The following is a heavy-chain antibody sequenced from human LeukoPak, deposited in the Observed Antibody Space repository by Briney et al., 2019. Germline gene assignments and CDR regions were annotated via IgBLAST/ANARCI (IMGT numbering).Heavy chain of an antibody. CDR2: IWYDGSNK. CDR1: GDSISSSDD. D-gene: IGHD2-21*02. V-gene: IGHV3-33*06. CDR3: AKATAPYYYGMDV. Sequence: LSLTCTVSGDSISSSDDFWGWVRQAPGKGLEWVAVIWYDGSNKYYADSVKGRFTISRDNSKNTLYLQMNSLRAEDTAVYYCAKATAPYYYGMDVWGQGTTVTVSS. J-gene: IGHJ6*02.